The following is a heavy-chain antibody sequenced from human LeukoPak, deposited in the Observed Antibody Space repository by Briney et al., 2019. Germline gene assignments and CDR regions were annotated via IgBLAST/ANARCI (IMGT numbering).Heavy chain of an antibody. CDR1: GGSISSYY. D-gene: IGHD5-12*01. CDR2: IYYSGST. Sequence: SETLSLTCTVSGGSISSYYWSWIRQPPGKGLEWIGYIYYSGSTNYNPSLKSRVTISVDTSKNQFSLKLSSVTAADTAVYYCARGGGYDSGIDHWGQGTLVTVSS. CDR3: ARGGGYDSGIDH. V-gene: IGHV4-59*01. J-gene: IGHJ5*02.